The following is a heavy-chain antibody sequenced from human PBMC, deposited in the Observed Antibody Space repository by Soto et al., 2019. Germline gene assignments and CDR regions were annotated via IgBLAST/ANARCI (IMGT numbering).Heavy chain of an antibody. D-gene: IGHD6-13*01. V-gene: IGHV3-9*01. CDR2: ISWSSGTI. CDR1: GFTFDDYA. CDR3: AKDMRGGSSSSRYYYGLDV. Sequence: EVQLVESGGGLVQPGRSLRLSCAASGFTFDDYAMHWVRQAPGKGLEWVSGISWSSGTIVYADSVKGRFTISRDNAKNSLYLQMNSLRGEYTALYYCAKDMRGGSSSSRYYYGLDVWGQGTTVTVSS. J-gene: IGHJ6*02.